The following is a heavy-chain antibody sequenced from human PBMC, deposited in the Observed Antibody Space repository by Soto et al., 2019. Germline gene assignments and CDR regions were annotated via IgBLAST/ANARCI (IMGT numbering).Heavy chain of an antibody. D-gene: IGHD6-13*01. Sequence: ASVKVSCKASGGTFSSYAISWVRQAPGQGLEWMGRIIPILGIANYAQKFQGRVTITADKSTSTAYMELSSLRSEDTAVYYCAKELSSSWSNYYFDYWGQGTLVTVSS. CDR2: IIPILGIA. V-gene: IGHV1-69*04. CDR1: GGTFSSYA. CDR3: AKELSSSWSNYYFDY. J-gene: IGHJ4*02.